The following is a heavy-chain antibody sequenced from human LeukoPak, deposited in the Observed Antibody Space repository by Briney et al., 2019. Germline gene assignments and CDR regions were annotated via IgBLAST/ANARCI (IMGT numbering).Heavy chain of an antibody. Sequence: GGSLRLSXAASGFTFSSYSMNWVRQAPGKGLEWVSSISSSSSYIYYADSVKGRFTISRDNAKNSLYLQMNSLRAEDTAVYYCAREDYDFWSGYCPWGQGTLVTVSS. D-gene: IGHD3-3*01. J-gene: IGHJ5*02. V-gene: IGHV3-21*01. CDR1: GFTFSSYS. CDR2: ISSSSSYI. CDR3: AREDYDFWSGYCP.